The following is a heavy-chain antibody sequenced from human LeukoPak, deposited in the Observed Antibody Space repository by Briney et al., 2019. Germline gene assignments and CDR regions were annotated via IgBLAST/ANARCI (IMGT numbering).Heavy chain of an antibody. J-gene: IGHJ4*02. Sequence: ASVKVSCKASGYTFTSYAMHWVRQAPGQRLEWMGWINAGNGNTKYSQKFQGRVTITRDTSASTAYMELSSLRSEDTAVYYCARDGADYGDYLIDYWGQGTLVTVSS. CDR1: GYTFTSYA. CDR2: INAGNGNT. CDR3: ARDGADYGDYLIDY. V-gene: IGHV1-3*01. D-gene: IGHD4-17*01.